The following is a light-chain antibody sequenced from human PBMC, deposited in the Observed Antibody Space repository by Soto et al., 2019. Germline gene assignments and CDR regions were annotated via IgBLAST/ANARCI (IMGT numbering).Light chain of an antibody. J-gene: IGLJ1*01. V-gene: IGLV1-40*01. CDR3: QSYDSGLSGYV. Sequence: QSALTQPPSVSGAPGQRVTISCTGSSSNIGAGYDVHWYQQLPGTAPKLLIYNNNNRPSGVPDRFSGSKSGTSASLAITGLQAEDETDYYCQSYDSGLSGYVFGTGTKLTVL. CDR2: NNN. CDR1: SSNIGAGYD.